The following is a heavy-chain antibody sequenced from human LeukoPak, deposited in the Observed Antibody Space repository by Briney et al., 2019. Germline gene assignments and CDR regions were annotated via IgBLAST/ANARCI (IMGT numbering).Heavy chain of an antibody. CDR2: ISSASYYI. D-gene: IGHD5-12*01. CDR3: ATTVATTDVDF. J-gene: IGHJ4*02. V-gene: IGHV3-21*01. CDR1: GFSFSSYS. Sequence: GGSLRLSCAASGFSFSSYSMNWVRQAPGKGLEWVSSISSASYYIFYTDSVKGRFTISRDNAKTSLYLQMNSLRAEDTAVYYCATTVATTDVDFWGQGTLVTVFS.